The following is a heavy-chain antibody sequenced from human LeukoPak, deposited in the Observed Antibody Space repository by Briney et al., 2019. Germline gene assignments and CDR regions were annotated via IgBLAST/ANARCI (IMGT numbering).Heavy chain of an antibody. D-gene: IGHD6-19*01. CDR2: IYTSGST. CDR1: GDSISSYY. Sequence: PSETLSLTCTVSGDSISSYYWSWIRQPAEKGLEWIGHIYTSGSTNYYTSGSTDYNPSLKSRVTISLDRSKNQFSLKLSSVTAADTAVYYCAREGSGWYRKYFDYWGQGTLVTVSS. J-gene: IGHJ4*02. V-gene: IGHV4-4*07. CDR3: AREGSGWYRKYFDY.